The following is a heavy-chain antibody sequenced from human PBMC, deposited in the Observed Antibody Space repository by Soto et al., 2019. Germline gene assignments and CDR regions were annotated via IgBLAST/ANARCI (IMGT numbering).Heavy chain of an antibody. V-gene: IGHV3-23*01. Sequence: EVQLLESGGGLVQPGGSLRLSCAASGFTFSFCAMNWVRQAPGKGLEWVSSTRGSGGDTYYADSVRGRFTISRDNSKNTLYLQMNSLRVEDTAVYYCVKGHSHSYYYFDHWGQGTLVTVSS. CDR3: VKGHSHSYYYFDH. CDR1: GFTFSFCA. CDR2: TRGSGGDT. J-gene: IGHJ4*02. D-gene: IGHD1-26*01.